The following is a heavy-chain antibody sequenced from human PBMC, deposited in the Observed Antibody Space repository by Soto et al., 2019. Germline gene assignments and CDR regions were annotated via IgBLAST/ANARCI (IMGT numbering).Heavy chain of an antibody. Sequence: EVQLVESGGGLVKPGGSLRLSCAASGFTFSSYSMNWVRQAPGKGLEWVSSISSSGSHIYYADSVKGRFTISRDNAKNSLYLQRNCLRAEDTAVYYCAIDGSGGSSEAYYYYYMDVWGKGTTVTVSS. V-gene: IGHV3-21*01. CDR2: ISSSGSHI. CDR1: GFTFSSYS. CDR3: AIDGSGGSSEAYYYYYMDV. D-gene: IGHD2-15*01. J-gene: IGHJ6*03.